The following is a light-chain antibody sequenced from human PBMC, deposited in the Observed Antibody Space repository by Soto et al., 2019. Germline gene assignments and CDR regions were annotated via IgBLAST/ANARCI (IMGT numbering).Light chain of an antibody. Sequence: NLLTQSPGTLSLSPGEGATLSCRASRGVSANYLAWYQQKPGQAPRLLIYGASRRATGIPDRFSGSGSGTDFTLTISRLEPEDFAVYCCQQYGSSPRSFGQGTEVDI. CDR2: GAS. CDR3: QQYGSSPRS. V-gene: IGKV3-20*01. CDR1: RGVSANY. J-gene: IGKJ1*01.